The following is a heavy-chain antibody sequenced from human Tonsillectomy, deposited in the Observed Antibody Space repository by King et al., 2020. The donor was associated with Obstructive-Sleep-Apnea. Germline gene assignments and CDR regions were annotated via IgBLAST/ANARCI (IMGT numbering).Heavy chain of an antibody. J-gene: IGHJ4*02. V-gene: IGHV4-59*08. CDR2: IYYSGST. D-gene: IGHD1-26*01. CDR1: GGSISSYY. Sequence: VQLQESGPGLVKPSETLSLTCTVSGGSISSYYWSWIRQPPGKGLEWIGYIYYSGSTNYNPSLKSRVTISVDTSKNQFSLKLSSVIAADTAVYYCAKLFSWEPDYWGQGTLVTVSS. CDR3: AKLFSWEPDY.